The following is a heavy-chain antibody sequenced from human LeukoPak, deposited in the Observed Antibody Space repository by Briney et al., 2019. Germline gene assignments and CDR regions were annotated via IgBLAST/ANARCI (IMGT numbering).Heavy chain of an antibody. CDR2: ISGSGGST. V-gene: IGHV3-23*01. CDR3: AKGRNSYGREGAFDI. CDR1: GFTFSSYA. J-gene: IGHJ3*02. Sequence: GGSPRLSCAASGFTFSSYAMSWVRQAPGKGLEWVSAISGSGGSTYYADSVKGRFTISRDNSKNTLYLQMNSLRAEDTAVYYCAKGRNSYGREGAFDIWGQGTMVTVSS. D-gene: IGHD5-18*01.